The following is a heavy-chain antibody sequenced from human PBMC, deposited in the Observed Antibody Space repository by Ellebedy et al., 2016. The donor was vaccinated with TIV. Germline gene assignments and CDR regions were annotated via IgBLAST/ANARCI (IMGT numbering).Heavy chain of an antibody. CDR3: ARDFYDAFDI. Sequence: GESLKISCAASGFTFSSYWMSWVRQAPGKGLEWVANIKQDGSEKYYVDSVKGRFTISRDNAKNSLYLQMNSLRAEDTAVYYCARDFYDAFDIWGQGTMVTVSS. V-gene: IGHV3-7*03. J-gene: IGHJ3*02. CDR2: IKQDGSEK. D-gene: IGHD2/OR15-2a*01. CDR1: GFTFSSYW.